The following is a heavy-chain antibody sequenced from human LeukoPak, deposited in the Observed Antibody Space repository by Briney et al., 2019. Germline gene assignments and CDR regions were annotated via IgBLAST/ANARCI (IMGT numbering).Heavy chain of an antibody. D-gene: IGHD3-10*01. CDR1: GFTFSSYG. CDR2: ISYDGSNK. CDR3: ARDRGVPDAFDI. V-gene: IGHV3-30*03. J-gene: IGHJ3*02. Sequence: PGRSLRLSCAASGFTFSSYGMHWVRQAPGKGLEWVAVISYDGSNKYYADSVKGRFTISRDNSKNTLYLQMNSLRSDDTAVYYCARDRGVPDAFDIWGQETMVTVSS.